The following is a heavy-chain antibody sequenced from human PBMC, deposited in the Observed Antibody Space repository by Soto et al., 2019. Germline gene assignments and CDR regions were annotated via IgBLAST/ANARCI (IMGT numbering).Heavy chain of an antibody. CDR3: VKVLKAVAGTYDY. J-gene: IGHJ4*02. D-gene: IGHD6-19*01. Sequence: EVQLLESGGGLVQPGGSLRLSCAASGFTFSIYAMSWVRQAPGKGLEWVSAISGSGDYTYYADSVKGRFAISRDNSKNTLYLQMNSLRAEDTAVYYCVKVLKAVAGTYDYWGQGTLVTVSS. V-gene: IGHV3-23*01. CDR1: GFTFSIYA. CDR2: ISGSGDYT.